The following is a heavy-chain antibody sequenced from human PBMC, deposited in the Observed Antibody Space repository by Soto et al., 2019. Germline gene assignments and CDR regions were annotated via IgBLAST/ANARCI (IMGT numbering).Heavy chain of an antibody. CDR3: ARGPGGPDGPGDY. CDR2: INAGNGIT. Sequence: QVQLVQSGAEVKKPGALVKVSCKASGYTFTSYAMHWVRQAPGQRLEWMGWINAGNGITKYSQKFQGRVTITRDTSASTAYMELSSLRSADTAVYYCARGPGGPDGPGDYWGQGTLVTVSS. V-gene: IGHV1-3*01. D-gene: IGHD2-15*01. J-gene: IGHJ4*02. CDR1: GYTFTSYA.